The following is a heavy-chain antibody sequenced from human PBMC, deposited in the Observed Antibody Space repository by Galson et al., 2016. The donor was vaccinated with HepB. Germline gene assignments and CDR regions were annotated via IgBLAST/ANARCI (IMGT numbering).Heavy chain of an antibody. D-gene: IGHD3-22*01. CDR2: ISGRTGNT. CDR1: GFTFSSYA. J-gene: IGHJ4*02. CDR3: AKDSTDYYDGSGYYSYFDY. Sequence: LRLSCAASGFTFSSYAMPWVRQAPGKGLEWVSAISGRTGNTYYADLVKGRFTISRDKSKNTLYLQMNSLRVDDTAVYYCAKDSTDYYDGSGYYSYFDYWGQGTLVTVSS. V-gene: IGHV3-23*01.